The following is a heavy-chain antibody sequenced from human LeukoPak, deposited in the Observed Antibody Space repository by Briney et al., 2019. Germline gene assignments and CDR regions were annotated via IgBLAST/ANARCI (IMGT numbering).Heavy chain of an antibody. J-gene: IGHJ6*02. CDR1: GFTFSSYS. D-gene: IGHD3-9*01. V-gene: IGHV3-21*01. Sequence: PGGSLRLSCAASGFTFSSYSMNWVRQAPGKGLEWVSSISSSSSYIYYADSVKGRFTISRDNAKSSLYLQMNSLRAGDTAVYYCARGQTYYYILTGYYYYYYGMDVWGQGTTVTVSS. CDR3: ARGQTYYYILTGYYYYYYGMDV. CDR2: ISSSSSYI.